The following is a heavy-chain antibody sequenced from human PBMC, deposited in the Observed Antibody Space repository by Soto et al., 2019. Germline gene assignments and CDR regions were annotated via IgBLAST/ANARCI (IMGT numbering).Heavy chain of an antibody. CDR3: TTAATTVTTIDY. J-gene: IGHJ4*02. CDR1: GFTFTNAW. D-gene: IGHD4-17*01. Sequence: EVHLVESGGGLVKPGGSLRLSCAVSGFTFTNAWMSWVRQAPGKGLEWDGRSRRETDGGTTDYAAPVKGRFTISRDDSRNTLYLQMNNLKTEDTAVYYCTTAATTVTTIDYWGQGTLVTVSS. V-gene: IGHV3-15*01. CDR2: SRRETDGGTT.